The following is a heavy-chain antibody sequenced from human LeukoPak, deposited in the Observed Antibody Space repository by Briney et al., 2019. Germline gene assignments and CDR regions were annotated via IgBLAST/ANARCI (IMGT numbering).Heavy chain of an antibody. CDR2: ISAYNGNT. Sequence: GASVKVSCKASGYTFTSYGISWVRQAPGQGLEWMGWISAYNGNTNYAQKLQGRVTMTTDTSTSTAYMELRSLRSDDTAVYYCARDMGELWYPQDYYYHMDVWGKGTTVTVSS. CDR3: ARDMGELWYPQDYYYHMDV. V-gene: IGHV1-18*01. CDR1: GYTFTSYG. D-gene: IGHD3-16*01. J-gene: IGHJ6*03.